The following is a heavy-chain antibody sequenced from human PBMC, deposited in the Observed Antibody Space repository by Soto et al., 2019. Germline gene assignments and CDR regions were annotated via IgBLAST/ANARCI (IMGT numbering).Heavy chain of an antibody. CDR3: ARDSYYYYNMDV. CDR1: GFNFSSSA. Sequence: SLRLSCAAPGFNFSSSAIHCVRQAPGKWRGGGADGSYEASNKYYADSVKGRWTSSRDNAQHTLYLQMNGLRAEDTSMYYCARDSYYYYNMDVWGQGTTVTVSS. J-gene: IGHJ6*02. CDR2: GSYEASNK. D-gene: IGHD2-21*01. V-gene: IGHV3-30-3*01.